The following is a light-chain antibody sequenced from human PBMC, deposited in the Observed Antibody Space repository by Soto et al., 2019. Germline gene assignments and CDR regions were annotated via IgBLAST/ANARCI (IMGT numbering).Light chain of an antibody. J-gene: IGKJ4*01. CDR2: GAF. V-gene: IGKV1-39*01. Sequence: DIQMTQSPSSLSASVGDRVTITCRTSQSISNYLNWYQQQPGKAPKHLIYGAFSLQSGVPSRFSGSGSGTDFTLTISSLQPEDFATYYCQQSYSAPQVTFGGGTKVEIK. CDR3: QQSYSAPQVT. CDR1: QSISNY.